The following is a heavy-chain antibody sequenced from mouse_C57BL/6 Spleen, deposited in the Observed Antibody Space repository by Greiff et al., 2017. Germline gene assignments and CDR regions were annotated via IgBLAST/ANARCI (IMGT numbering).Heavy chain of an antibody. Sequence: QVQLQQPGAELVRPGSSVKLSCTASGYTFTSYWMHWVKQRPIQGLEWIGNIDPSDNETHYNQKFKDKSTLTVDKSSRTAYMQLSSLTSEDSAVYYCARSGELNPLFDYWGQGTTLTVSS. CDR1: GYTFTSYW. CDR2: IDPSDNET. D-gene: IGHD3-2*02. J-gene: IGHJ2*01. CDR3: ARSGELNPLFDY. V-gene: IGHV1-52*01.